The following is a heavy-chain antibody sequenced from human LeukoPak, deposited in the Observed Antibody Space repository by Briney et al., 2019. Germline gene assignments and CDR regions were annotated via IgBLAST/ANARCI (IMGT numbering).Heavy chain of an antibody. Sequence: SETLSLTCTVSGGSISSYYWSWIRQPPGKGLEWIGYIYYSGSTNYNPSLKSRVTISVDTSKNQFSLKLNSVTASDTAVYYCARMGQLTGIDYWGQGTLVTVSS. CDR3: ARMGQLTGIDY. CDR1: GGSISSYY. J-gene: IGHJ4*02. CDR2: IYYSGST. V-gene: IGHV4-59*08. D-gene: IGHD4/OR15-4a*01.